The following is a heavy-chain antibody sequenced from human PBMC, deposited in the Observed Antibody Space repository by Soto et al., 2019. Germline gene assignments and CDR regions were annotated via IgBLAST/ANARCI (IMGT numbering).Heavy chain of an antibody. V-gene: IGHV3-23*01. CDR2: ISVSGGST. CDR1: GFTFSSYA. D-gene: IGHD6-19*01. CDR3: AKAWKQWPNWFDP. Sequence: PGGSLRLSCAASGFTFSSYAMSWVRQAPGKGLEGASAISVSGGSTYYADSVKGRFTISRDNSKNTLYLQMNSLRAEDTAVYYCAKAWKQWPNWFDPWGQGTLVTVSS. J-gene: IGHJ5*02.